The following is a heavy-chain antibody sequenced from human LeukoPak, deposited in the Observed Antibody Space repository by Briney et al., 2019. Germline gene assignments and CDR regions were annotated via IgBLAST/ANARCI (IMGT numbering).Heavy chain of an antibody. J-gene: IGHJ4*02. Sequence: KASETLSLTCAVYGGPFSGYYWSWIRQPPGKGLEWIGEINHSGSTNYSPSLKSRVTISVDTSKNQFSLKLSSVTAADTAVYYCARDEGYYFDYWGQGTLVTVSS. CDR1: GGPFSGYY. CDR2: INHSGST. CDR3: ARDEGYYFDY. V-gene: IGHV4-34*01.